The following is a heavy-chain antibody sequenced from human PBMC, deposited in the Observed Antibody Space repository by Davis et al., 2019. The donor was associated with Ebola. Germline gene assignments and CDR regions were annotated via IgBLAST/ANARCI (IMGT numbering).Heavy chain of an antibody. Sequence: AASVKVSCKASGYNFTSYGFSWVRQAPGQGLEWMGWVSADSNDRKYAEKFQGRVTMTTDSSTSTAYMELRGLTYDDTAVYFCARARGRWDVGGYLLGHWGQGTLVTVSS. V-gene: IGHV1-18*01. J-gene: IGHJ4*02. CDR2: VSADSNDR. CDR3: ARARGRWDVGGYLLGH. D-gene: IGHD1-26*01. CDR1: GYNFTSYG.